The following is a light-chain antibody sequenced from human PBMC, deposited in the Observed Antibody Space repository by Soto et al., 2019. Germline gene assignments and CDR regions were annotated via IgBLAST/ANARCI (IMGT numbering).Light chain of an antibody. J-gene: IGLJ2*01. CDR3: YSAADNNVV. Sequence: SYELTQPSSVSVSPGQTARITCSGDVLAKKYARWFQQKPGQAPVVVIYEDSERPSGIPERFSGFSSGTTVTLTISGAQVEDEADYYCYSAADNNVVFGGGTKLTVL. V-gene: IGLV3-27*01. CDR2: EDS. CDR1: VLAKKY.